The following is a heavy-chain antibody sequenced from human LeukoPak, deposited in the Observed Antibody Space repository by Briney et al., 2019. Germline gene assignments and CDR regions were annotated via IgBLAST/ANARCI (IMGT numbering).Heavy chain of an antibody. Sequence: PGGSLRLSCEASGFTFSSYSMNWVRQAPGKGLEWISYISTSTTTIYYANSVKGRFTISRDNAKKSLYLQMNSLRAEDTAVYFCARVLGCTNGVCHDAFDIWGQGTVVTVSS. CDR3: ARVLGCTNGVCHDAFDI. V-gene: IGHV3-48*01. CDR1: GFTFSSYS. CDR2: ISTSTTTI. J-gene: IGHJ3*02. D-gene: IGHD2-8*01.